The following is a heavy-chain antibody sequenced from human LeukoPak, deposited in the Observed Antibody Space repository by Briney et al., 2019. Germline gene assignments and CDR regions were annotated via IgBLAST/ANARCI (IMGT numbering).Heavy chain of an antibody. D-gene: IGHD5-12*01. CDR2: ISSSSSYI. CDR3: ARDVQVATIYPLDY. V-gene: IGHV3-21*01. CDR1: GFTFSSFS. J-gene: IGHJ4*02. Sequence: GGSLRLSCTASGFTFSSFSMDWVRQAPGKGLEWVSSISSSSSYIYYADSVKGRFTISRDNAKNSLYLQMNSLRAEDTAVYYCARDVQVATIYPLDYWGQGTLVTVSS.